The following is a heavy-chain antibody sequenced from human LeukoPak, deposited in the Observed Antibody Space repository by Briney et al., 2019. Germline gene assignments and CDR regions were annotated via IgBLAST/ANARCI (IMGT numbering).Heavy chain of an antibody. CDR2: IYWNDDK. J-gene: IGHJ4*02. Sequence: SGPTLVKPTQTLTLTCTFSGFSLSTSGVGVGWIRQPPGKALEWLALIYWNDDKRYSPSLKSRLTITQDTSKNQVVLTMTNMDPVDTATYYCALGISSGSFPGGFDYWGQGTLVTVSS. CDR1: GFSLSTSGVG. CDR3: ALGISSGSFPGGFDY. D-gene: IGHD3-10*01. V-gene: IGHV2-5*01.